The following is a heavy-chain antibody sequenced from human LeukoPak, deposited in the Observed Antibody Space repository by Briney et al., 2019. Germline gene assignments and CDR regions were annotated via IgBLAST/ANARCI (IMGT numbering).Heavy chain of an antibody. CDR2: ISGSGGST. J-gene: IGHJ4*02. D-gene: IGHD3-22*01. CDR1: GFTFSSYA. Sequence: GGSLRLSCAASGFTFSSYAMSWVRQAPGKGLEWVSAISGSGGSTYYADSVKGRFTISRDNSKNTLYLQMNSLRAEDTAVYYCAKNTFPYYYDSSGYFDYRGQGTLVTVSS. CDR3: AKNTFPYYYDSSGYFDY. V-gene: IGHV3-23*01.